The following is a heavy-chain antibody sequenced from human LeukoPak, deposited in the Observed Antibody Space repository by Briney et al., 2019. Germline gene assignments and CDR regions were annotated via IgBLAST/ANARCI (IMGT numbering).Heavy chain of an antibody. D-gene: IGHD4-17*01. CDR1: GFTFSSYS. CDR2: ISSSSSYI. Sequence: GGSLRLSCAASGFTFSSYSMNWVRQAPGKGLEWVSSISSSSSYIYYADSVKGRFTISRDNAKNSLYLQMNSLRAEDTAVYHCASRAHDYGEPGGCDYWGQGTLVTVSS. V-gene: IGHV3-21*01. J-gene: IGHJ4*02. CDR3: ASRAHDYGEPGGCDY.